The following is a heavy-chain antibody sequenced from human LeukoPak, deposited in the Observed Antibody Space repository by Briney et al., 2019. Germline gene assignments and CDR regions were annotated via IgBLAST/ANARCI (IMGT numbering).Heavy chain of an antibody. CDR2: ISAYNGNT. Sequence: ASVKVSCKASGYTFTSYGISWVRQAPGQGLEWMGWISAYNGNTNYAQKLQGRVTMTTDTSTSTAYMELSRLRSDDTAVYYCAPSQSGSYSFDYWGQGTLVTVSS. D-gene: IGHD1-26*01. CDR3: APSQSGSYSFDY. CDR1: GYTFTSYG. J-gene: IGHJ4*02. V-gene: IGHV1-18*01.